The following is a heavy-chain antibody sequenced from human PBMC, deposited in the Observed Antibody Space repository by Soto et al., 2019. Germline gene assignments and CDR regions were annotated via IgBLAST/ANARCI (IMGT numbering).Heavy chain of an antibody. V-gene: IGHV1-24*01. CDR1: GYTLTELS. J-gene: IGHJ5*02. CDR3: ATALEVAGYFDP. Sequence: ASVKVSCNVSGYTLTELSMHWLLQAHGKELEWMGGFDPEDGKTIYAQKFQGRVTMTEDTSTDTTYMELSSLRSEDTDVYYCATALEVAGYFDPWGQGTLVTVSS. D-gene: IGHD6-19*01. CDR2: FDPEDGKT.